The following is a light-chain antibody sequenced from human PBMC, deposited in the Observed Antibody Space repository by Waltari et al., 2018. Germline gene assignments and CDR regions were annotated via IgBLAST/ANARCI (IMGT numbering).Light chain of an antibody. CDR1: QDLSKS. V-gene: IGKV1-NL1*01. CDR3: QHYYSIAVS. J-gene: IGKJ2*03. CDR2: SAS. Sequence: IQMTQSPSSLSASVGDRVTITCRASQDLSKSLAWYQQKPGKAPKLLVYSASRLASGVSSRFSGSGSGTDFSLTINSLQPEDFATYYCQHYYSIAVSFGQGTKVEI.